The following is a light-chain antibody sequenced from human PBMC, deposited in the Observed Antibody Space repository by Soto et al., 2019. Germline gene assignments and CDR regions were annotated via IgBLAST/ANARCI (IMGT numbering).Light chain of an antibody. Sequence: DIQMTQSPSTLSASVGDRVTITCRASQSISSWLAWYQQKPGKAPKLLIYAASSLQSGVPSRFSGSGSGTDFTLTISSLQPEDFATYYCQQSYSTPRLTFGGGTKVDNK. V-gene: IGKV1-39*01. CDR3: QQSYSTPRLT. CDR1: QSISSW. CDR2: AAS. J-gene: IGKJ4*01.